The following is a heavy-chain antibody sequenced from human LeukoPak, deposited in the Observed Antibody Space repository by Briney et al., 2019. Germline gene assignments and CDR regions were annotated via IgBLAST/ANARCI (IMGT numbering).Heavy chain of an antibody. CDR3: ARYCSGASCYSGVDY. Sequence: GGSLRLSCAASGFTFGSYMMTWVRQAPGRGLKWVSTISSNGGSTYYADSVKGRFTISRDNSKNTLYLQMSSLRAEDTAIYYCARYCSGASCYSGVDYWGQGTLVPVSS. J-gene: IGHJ4*02. V-gene: IGHV3-23*01. D-gene: IGHD2-15*01. CDR1: GFTFGSYM. CDR2: ISSNGGST.